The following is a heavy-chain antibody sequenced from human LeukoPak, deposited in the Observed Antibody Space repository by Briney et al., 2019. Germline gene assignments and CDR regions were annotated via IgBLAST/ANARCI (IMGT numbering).Heavy chain of an antibody. CDR3: TTDYSKSAPHYYMDV. D-gene: IGHD4-11*01. CDR1: GFTFTNAG. Sequence: GGSLRLSCAASGFTFTNAGMSWVRQAPGKGLEWVGRIKSKIDGGTTDYTAPVKGRFTFSRDDSENTLYLQMNSLKTEDSAVYYCTTDYSKSAPHYYMDVWGTGTTVTVSS. J-gene: IGHJ6*03. V-gene: IGHV3-15*01. CDR2: IKSKIDGGTT.